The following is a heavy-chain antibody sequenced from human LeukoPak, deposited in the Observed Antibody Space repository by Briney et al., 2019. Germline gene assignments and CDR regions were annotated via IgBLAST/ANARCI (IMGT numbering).Heavy chain of an antibody. CDR2: INPSGGST. J-gene: IGHJ4*02. CDR3: ARVGLRGWDRGSFDY. CDR1: GYTFTSYY. D-gene: IGHD3-16*01. V-gene: IGHV1-46*01. Sequence: GASVKVSCMASGYTFTSYYMHWVRQAPGQGLEWMGIINPSGGSTSYAQKFQGRVTMTRDKSTSTVYMELSSLRSEDTAVYYCARVGLRGWDRGSFDYWGQGTLVTVSS.